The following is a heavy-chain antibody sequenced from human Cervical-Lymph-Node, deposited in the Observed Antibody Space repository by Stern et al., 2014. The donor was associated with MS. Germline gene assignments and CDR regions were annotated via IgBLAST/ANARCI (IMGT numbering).Heavy chain of an antibody. D-gene: IGHD1-20*01. V-gene: IGHV1-69*01. CDR1: GGTFSTYA. CDR2: ITPIFGTA. CDR3: AREYNWNDRFYGMDV. J-gene: IGHJ6*02. Sequence: MQLVESGAEVKKPGSSVKGSCKASGGTFSTYAISWVRQAPGQGLEWMGGITPIFGTANYAQKFQGRVTITADESTSTAYMELSSLRSEDTAVYYCAREYNWNDRFYGMDVWGQGTTVTVSS.